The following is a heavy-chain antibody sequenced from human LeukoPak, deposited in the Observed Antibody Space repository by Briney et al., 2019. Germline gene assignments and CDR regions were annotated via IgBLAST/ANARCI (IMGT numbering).Heavy chain of an antibody. J-gene: IGHJ2*01. CDR1: GYTFTGYY. Sequence: ASVKVSCKASGYTFTGYYMHWVRQAPGQGLEWMGGIIPIFGTANYAQKFQGRVTITADESTSTAYMELSSLRSEDTAVYYCAREWPLEMATRAFDLWGRGTLVTVSS. CDR2: IIPIFGTA. CDR3: AREWPLEMATRAFDL. D-gene: IGHD5-24*01. V-gene: IGHV1-69*13.